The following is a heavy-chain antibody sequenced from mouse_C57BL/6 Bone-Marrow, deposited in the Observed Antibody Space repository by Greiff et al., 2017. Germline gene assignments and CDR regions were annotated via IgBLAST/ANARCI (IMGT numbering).Heavy chain of an antibody. CDR1: GFTFSSYA. CDR2: ISDGGSYT. D-gene: IGHD2-4*01. J-gene: IGHJ3*01. V-gene: IGHV5-4*01. Sequence: EVKLEESGGGLVKPGGSLKLSCAASGFTFSSYAMSWVRQTPEKRLEWVATISDGGSYTYYPHNVKGRFTISRDNAENNPYLQMSHLKSEDTAMYYCAREDYYEGFAYWGQGTLVTVSA. CDR3: AREDYYEGFAY.